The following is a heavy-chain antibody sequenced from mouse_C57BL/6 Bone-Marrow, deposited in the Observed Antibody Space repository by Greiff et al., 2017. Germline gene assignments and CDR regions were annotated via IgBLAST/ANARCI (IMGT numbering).Heavy chain of an antibody. D-gene: IGHD2-4*01. J-gene: IGHJ3*01. CDR2: IDPSDSYT. CDR3: ANDYDGSWFAY. Sequence: QVQLQQPGAELVMPGASVKLSCKASGYTFTSYWMHWVKQRPGQGLEWIGEIDPSDSYTNYNQKFKGKSTLTVDKSSSPAYMQLSSLTSEDSAVYYCANDYDGSWFAYWGQGTLVTVSA. CDR1: GYTFTSYW. V-gene: IGHV1-69*01.